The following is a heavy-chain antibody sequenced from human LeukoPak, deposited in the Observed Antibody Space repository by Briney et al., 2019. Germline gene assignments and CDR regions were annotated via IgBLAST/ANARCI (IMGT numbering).Heavy chain of an antibody. CDR3: ARDPAVAGKGSWDY. V-gene: IGHV1-69*04. CDR2: IIPILGIA. Sequence: SVKVSCKASGGTFSSYAISWVRQAPGQGLEWMGRIIPILGIANYAQKFQGRVTITADKSTSTAYMGLSSLRSEDTAVYYCARDPAVAGKGSWDYWGQGTLVTVSS. CDR1: GGTFSSYA. J-gene: IGHJ4*02. D-gene: IGHD6-19*01.